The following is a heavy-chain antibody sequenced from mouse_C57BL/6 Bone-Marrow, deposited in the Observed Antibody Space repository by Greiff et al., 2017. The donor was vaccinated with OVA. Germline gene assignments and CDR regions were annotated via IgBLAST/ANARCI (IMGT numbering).Heavy chain of an antibody. CDR3: TRGGGYDGYSYFDV. CDR1: GYTFTDYE. CDR2: IDPETGGT. J-gene: IGHJ1*03. D-gene: IGHD2-3*01. V-gene: IGHV1-15*01. Sequence: VQLQQSGAELVRPGASVTLSCKASGYTFTDYEMHWVKQTPVHGLEWIGAIDPETGGTAYNQKFKGKAILTADKSSSTAYMELRSLTSEDSAVYYCTRGGGYDGYSYFDVWGTGTTVTVSS.